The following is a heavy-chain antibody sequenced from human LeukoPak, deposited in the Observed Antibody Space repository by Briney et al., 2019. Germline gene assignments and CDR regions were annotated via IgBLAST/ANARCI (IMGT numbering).Heavy chain of an antibody. J-gene: IGHJ4*02. D-gene: IGHD1-26*01. CDR2: INGDGSST. CDR3: ARDSSWAPDY. V-gene: IGHV3-74*01. CDR1: GFTLSNYW. Sequence: PGGSLRLSCAASGFTLSNYWMHWVRQAPGKGLVWVSRINGDGSSTSNADAVKGRFTISRDNAKNTLFLQMNSLRAEDTAVYYCARDSSWAPDYWGQGTPVTVSS.